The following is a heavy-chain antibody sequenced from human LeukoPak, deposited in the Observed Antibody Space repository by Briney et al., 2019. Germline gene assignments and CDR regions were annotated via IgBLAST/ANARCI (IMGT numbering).Heavy chain of an antibody. CDR3: ARLAIPLLWFGEFRGFDP. CDR1: GGSISSYY. V-gene: IGHV4-59*08. D-gene: IGHD3-10*01. Sequence: PSETLSLTCTVPGGSISSYYWSWIRQPPGKGLEWIGYIYYSGSTNYNPSLKSRVTISVDTSKNQFSLKLSSVTAADTAVYYCARLAIPLLWFGEFRGFDPWGQGTLVTVSS. J-gene: IGHJ5*02. CDR2: IYYSGST.